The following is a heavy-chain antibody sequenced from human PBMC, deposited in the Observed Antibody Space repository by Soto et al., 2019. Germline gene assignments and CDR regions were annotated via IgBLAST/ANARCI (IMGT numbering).Heavy chain of an antibody. CDR3: ARPRGYSSGWADFDY. CDR2: INPNSGGT. V-gene: IGHV1-2*02. CDR1: GYTFTGYY. Sequence: ASVKVSCKASGYTFTGYYMHWVRQAPGQGLEWMGWINPNSGGTNYAQKFQGRVTMTRDTSISTAYMELSRLRSDDTAVYYCARPRGYSSGWADFDYWGQGTLVTVSS. D-gene: IGHD6-19*01. J-gene: IGHJ4*02.